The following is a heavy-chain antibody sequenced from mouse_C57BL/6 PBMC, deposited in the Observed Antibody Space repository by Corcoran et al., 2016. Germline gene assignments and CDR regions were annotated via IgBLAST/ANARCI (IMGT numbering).Heavy chain of an antibody. J-gene: IGHJ4*01. Sequence: EVQLQQSGPELVKPGASVKISCKASGYTFTDYYMNWVKQSHGKSLEWIGDINPNNGGTSYNQKFKGKATLTVDKSSSTAYMELRSLTSEDSAVYYCARREYDGYYHYAMYYWGQGTSVTVSS. CDR1: GYTFTDYY. D-gene: IGHD2-3*01. CDR2: INPNNGGT. CDR3: ARREYDGYYHYAMYY. V-gene: IGHV1-26*01.